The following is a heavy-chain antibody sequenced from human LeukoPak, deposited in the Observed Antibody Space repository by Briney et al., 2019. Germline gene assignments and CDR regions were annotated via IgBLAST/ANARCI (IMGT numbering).Heavy chain of an antibody. V-gene: IGHV3-9*01. CDR2: ISWNSGSI. CDR3: AKDMSLWAAGLDAFDI. J-gene: IGHJ3*02. D-gene: IGHD6-13*01. CDR1: GFTFSSYW. Sequence: GGSLRLSCAASGFTFSSYWMNWARQAPGKGLEWVSGISWNSGSIGYADSVKGRFTISRDNAKNSLYLQMNSLRAEDTALYYCAKDMSLWAAGLDAFDIWGQGTMVTVSS.